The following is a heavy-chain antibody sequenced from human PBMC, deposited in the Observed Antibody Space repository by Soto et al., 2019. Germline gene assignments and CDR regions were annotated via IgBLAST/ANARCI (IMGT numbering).Heavy chain of an antibody. CDR3: ARGSYCSSTSCYLRAFDI. J-gene: IGHJ3*02. Sequence: PSETLSLTCTVSAGSISHYYWSWIRQPPGKGLEWIGSIYYSGSTNYSPSLKSRVTMSVDTSKNQFSLKLRSVTAADTAVYYCARGSYCSSTSCYLRAFDIWGQGTMVTVSS. V-gene: IGHV4-59*01. CDR1: AGSISHYY. CDR2: IYYSGST. D-gene: IGHD2-2*01.